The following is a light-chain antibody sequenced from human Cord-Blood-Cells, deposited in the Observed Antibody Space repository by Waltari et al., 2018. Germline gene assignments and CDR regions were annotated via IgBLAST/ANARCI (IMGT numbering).Light chain of an antibody. J-gene: IGKJ1*01. CDR2: WAS. V-gene: IGKV4-1*01. CDR1: QSVLYSSNNKYY. CDR3: QQYYSTPWT. Sequence: DIVMTQSPDSLAVSLGERATINCKYSQSVLYSSNNKYYLAWYQQKPGQPPKLLIYWASTRESGVPDRFSGSGSGTDFTLTISSLQAEDVAVYYCQQYYSTPWTFGQGTKVEIK.